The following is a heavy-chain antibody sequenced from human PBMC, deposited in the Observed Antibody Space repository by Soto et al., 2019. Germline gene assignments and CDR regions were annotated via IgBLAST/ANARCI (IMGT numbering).Heavy chain of an antibody. V-gene: IGHV4-4*07. CDR3: AREPRGFSDY. Sequence: SETLSLTCTVSGGSLSGYSWHWIRQPAGKGLEWIGRIYISGNTDYNPSLKSRVTMSVDTSKNQFSLRLNSVTAADTAVYYCAREPRGFSDYWGQGTLVTVSS. D-gene: IGHD3-10*01. CDR2: IYISGNT. J-gene: IGHJ4*02. CDR1: GGSLSGYS.